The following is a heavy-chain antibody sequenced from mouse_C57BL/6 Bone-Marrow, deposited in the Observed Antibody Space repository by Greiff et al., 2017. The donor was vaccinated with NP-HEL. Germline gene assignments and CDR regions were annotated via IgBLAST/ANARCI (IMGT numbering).Heavy chain of an antibody. D-gene: IGHD2-2*01. CDR3: ARSPYGYDGY. Sequence: VQLQQPGAELVKPGASVKLSCKASGYTFTSYWMHWVKQRPGQGLEWIGNINPSNGGTNYNEKFKSKATLTVDKSSNTGYLQLSSLTSEDSAVYYCARSPYGYDGYWGQGTTLTVSS. J-gene: IGHJ2*01. V-gene: IGHV1-53*01. CDR2: INPSNGGT. CDR1: GYTFTSYW.